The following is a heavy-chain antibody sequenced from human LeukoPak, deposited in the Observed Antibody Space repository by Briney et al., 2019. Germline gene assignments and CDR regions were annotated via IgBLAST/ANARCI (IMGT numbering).Heavy chain of an antibody. Sequence: ASVKVSCKASGGTFSSYAISWVRQAPGQGLEWMGGIIPIFGTANYAQKFQGRVTITADKSTSTAYMELSSLRSEDTAVYYCAREFRDGLRYFDWLTAAYMDVWGKGTTVTISS. CDR2: IIPIFGTA. J-gene: IGHJ6*03. D-gene: IGHD3-9*01. V-gene: IGHV1-69*06. CDR3: AREFRDGLRYFDWLTAAYMDV. CDR1: GGTFSSYA.